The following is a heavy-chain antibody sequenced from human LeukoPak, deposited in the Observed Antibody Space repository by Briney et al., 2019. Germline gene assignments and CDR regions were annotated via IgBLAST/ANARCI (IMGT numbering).Heavy chain of an antibody. Sequence: PGGSLRLSCTASGFTFSNYDIHWVRQAPGKGLEWVAFIQYDGSNKYYADSVKGRFTISRDNSKNTLYLLMNSLRAEDTAGYYCARGGYYYDSSGYIWGQGTLVTVSS. CDR2: IQYDGSNK. V-gene: IGHV3-30*02. CDR3: ARGGYYYDSSGYI. D-gene: IGHD3-22*01. CDR1: GFTFSNYD. J-gene: IGHJ4*02.